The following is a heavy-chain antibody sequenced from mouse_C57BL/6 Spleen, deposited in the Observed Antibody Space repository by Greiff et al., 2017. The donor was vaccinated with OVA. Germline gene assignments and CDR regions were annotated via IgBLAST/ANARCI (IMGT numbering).Heavy chain of an antibody. CDR2: INPGSGGT. J-gene: IGHJ2*01. CDR1: GYAFTNYL. D-gene: IGHD2-5*01. CDR3: ASKGIYSNSPFDY. V-gene: IGHV1-54*01. Sequence: QVQLQQSGAELVRPGTSVKVSCKASGYAFTNYLIEWVKQRPGQGLEWIGVINPGSGGTNYHEKFKRKATLNADKSSSTAYMQLSSLTSEDSAVYFCASKGIYSNSPFDYWGQGTTLTVSS.